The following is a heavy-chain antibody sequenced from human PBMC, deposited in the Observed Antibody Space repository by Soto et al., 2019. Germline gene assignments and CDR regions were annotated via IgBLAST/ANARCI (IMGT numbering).Heavy chain of an antibody. CDR2: ISAYNGNT. V-gene: IGHV1-18*01. CDR3: ARDKVTRVRGHDYYYGMDV. D-gene: IGHD3-10*01. Sequence: ASVKVSYKASGYTFTSYGISWVRQAPGQGLEWMGWISAYNGNTNYAQKLQGRVTMTTDTSTSTAYMELRSLRSDDTAVYYCARDKVTRVRGHDYYYGMDVWGQGTTVTVSS. J-gene: IGHJ6*02. CDR1: GYTFTSYG.